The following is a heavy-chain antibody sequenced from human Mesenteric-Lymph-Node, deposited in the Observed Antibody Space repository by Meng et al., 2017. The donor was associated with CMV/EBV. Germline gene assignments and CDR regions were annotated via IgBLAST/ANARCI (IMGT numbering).Heavy chain of an antibody. V-gene: IGHV3-23*01. Sequence: GESLKISCAASAFTFSTYAMSWVRQAPGKGLQWVSSISGSGGRTYYADSVKGRFTISSDNSKNALYLQMNGLRAEDTAIYYGAKTPGDSSTWHFDYWGQGTLVTVSS. J-gene: IGHJ4*02. CDR3: AKTPGDSSTWHFDY. D-gene: IGHD6-13*01. CDR2: ISGSGGRT. CDR1: AFTFSTYA.